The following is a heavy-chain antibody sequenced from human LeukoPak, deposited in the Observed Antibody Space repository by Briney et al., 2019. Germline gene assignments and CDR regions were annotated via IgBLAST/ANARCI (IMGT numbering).Heavy chain of an antibody. J-gene: IGHJ5*02. Sequence: GGSLRLSCAASGFTFSSYAMSWVRQAPGKGLEWVSAISGSGGSTYYADSVKGRFTISRDNSKNTLYLQMNSLRAEDTALYYCAKSVVPVAMRLDWFDPWGQGTLVTVSS. D-gene: IGHD2-2*01. CDR3: AKSVVPVAMRLDWFDP. V-gene: IGHV3-23*01. CDR2: ISGSGGST. CDR1: GFTFSSYA.